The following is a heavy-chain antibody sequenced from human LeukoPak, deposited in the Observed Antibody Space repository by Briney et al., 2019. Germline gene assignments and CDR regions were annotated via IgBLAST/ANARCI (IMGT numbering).Heavy chain of an antibody. CDR2: ISQSGDAK. J-gene: IGHJ4*02. V-gene: IGHV3-48*03. CDR3: TTQDLVVVPAASHYFDY. Sequence: GGALRLSCAASGFMFDTYAMNWVRQAPGKGLEWVSYISQSGDAKYYADSVKGRFTISRDNARNSLYLQMNSLRAEDTAIYYCTTQDLVVVPAASHYFDYWGQGILIIVSA. D-gene: IGHD2-15*01. CDR1: GFMFDTYA.